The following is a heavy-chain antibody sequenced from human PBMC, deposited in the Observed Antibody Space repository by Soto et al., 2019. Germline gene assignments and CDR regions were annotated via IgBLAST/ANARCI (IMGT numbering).Heavy chain of an antibody. D-gene: IGHD4-4*01. V-gene: IGHV6-1*01. Sequence: PSRTLSITCGISGDSVSRDRATWNWIRRSQSRGLVWQRRTYYRSTWNKDYAASVKGRITINPDTSNNQLSVQLSSVTPYDTAVYYCARRIGNSWLDSWGQGTLVTVSS. CDR3: ARRIGNSWLDS. J-gene: IGHJ5*01. CDR2: TYYRSTWNK. CDR1: GDSVSRDRAT.